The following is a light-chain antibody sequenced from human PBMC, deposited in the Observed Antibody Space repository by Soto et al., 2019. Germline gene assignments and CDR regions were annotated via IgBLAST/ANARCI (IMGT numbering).Light chain of an antibody. CDR3: QQRSNWPPVT. J-gene: IGKJ5*01. CDR1: QSVNIY. Sequence: IDMTQSPATLSVSPWEIATHSCRASQSVNIYLAWYQQKPGQAPRLLIFGASSRATGIPARFSGSGSGTDFTLTISRLEPEDFAVYYCQQRSNWPPVTFGQGTRLEIK. CDR2: GAS. V-gene: IGKV3-11*01.